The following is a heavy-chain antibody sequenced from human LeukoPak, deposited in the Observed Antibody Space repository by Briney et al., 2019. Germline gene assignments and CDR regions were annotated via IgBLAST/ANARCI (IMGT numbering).Heavy chain of an antibody. CDR2: GHYSGSA. V-gene: IGHV4-39*01. CDR1: GGSISSSSYY. Sequence: SETLSLTCTVSGGSISSSSYYWGWIRQPPGKGLEWIGTGHYSGSADHNPSLKCRVTISVDTSKNQFSLKLSSVTAADTAVYYCATTRTSNAYDAFDIWGQGTMVTVSS. J-gene: IGHJ3*02. CDR3: ATTRTSNAYDAFDI. D-gene: IGHD2-2*01.